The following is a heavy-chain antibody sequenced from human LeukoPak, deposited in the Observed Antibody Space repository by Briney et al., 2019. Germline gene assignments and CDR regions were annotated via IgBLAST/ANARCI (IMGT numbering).Heavy chain of an antibody. CDR3: ARDQDYYGSGSYGPDH. CDR2: FYHGGST. V-gene: IGHV4-38-2*02. CDR1: GASISGGYY. D-gene: IGHD3-10*01. Sequence: PSETLSLTCSVSGASISGGYYWSLIRQPPGKGLEWIGYFYHGGSTSYNPSLRSRVTISVDTSKNQFSLKLSSVTAADTAIYYCARDQDYYGSGSYGPDHWGQGTQVTVSS. J-gene: IGHJ4*02.